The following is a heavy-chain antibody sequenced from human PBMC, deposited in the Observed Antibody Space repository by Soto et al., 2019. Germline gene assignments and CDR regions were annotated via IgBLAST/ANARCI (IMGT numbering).Heavy chain of an antibody. CDR3: ARGDCSSTSCYDAFDI. Sequence: ASVKVSCKASGYTFTGYYMHWVRQAPGQGLEWMGWINPNSGGTNYAQKFQGWVTMTRDTSISTAYMELSRLRSDDTAVYYCARGDCSSTSCYDAFDIWGQGTMVTVSS. J-gene: IGHJ3*02. D-gene: IGHD2-2*01. CDR1: GYTFTGYY. V-gene: IGHV1-2*04. CDR2: INPNSGGT.